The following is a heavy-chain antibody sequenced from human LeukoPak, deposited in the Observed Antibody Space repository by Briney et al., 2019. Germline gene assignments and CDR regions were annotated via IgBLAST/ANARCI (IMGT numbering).Heavy chain of an antibody. Sequence: GGSLRLSCAASGFTFSSYEMNWVRQAPGKGLEWVSYISSSGSTIYYADSVKGRFTTSRDNAKNSLYLQMNNLRAEDTAVYYCAREGRDAFDIWGQGTMVTVSS. J-gene: IGHJ3*02. CDR3: AREGRDAFDI. CDR2: ISSSGSTI. V-gene: IGHV3-48*03. CDR1: GFTFSSYE.